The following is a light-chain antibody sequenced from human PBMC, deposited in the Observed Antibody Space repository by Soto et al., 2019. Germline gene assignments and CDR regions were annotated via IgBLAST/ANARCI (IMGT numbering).Light chain of an antibody. V-gene: IGKV1-39*01. CDR3: LQRYITPWT. CDR2: GAS. CDR1: HTITYH. Sequence: DIQMTQSPSSLSASVGDRVTITCLASHTITYHLKWYQQKPGKHQKLLIYGASSLQGGVPFRFSGCRSGTDFILTITSLQPEDSVTYHCLQRYITPWTFGQGTTVEIK. J-gene: IGKJ1*01.